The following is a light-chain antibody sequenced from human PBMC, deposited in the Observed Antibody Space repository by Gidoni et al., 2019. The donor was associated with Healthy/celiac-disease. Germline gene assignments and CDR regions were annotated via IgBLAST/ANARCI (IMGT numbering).Light chain of an antibody. CDR3: QQYYSYPHT. CDR2: AAS. V-gene: IGKV1-8*01. Sequence: AIRMTQSPSSFSASTGDRVTITCRASQGISSYLAWYQQKPGQAPKLLIYAASTLQSGVPSRFSGSGSGTDFTLTISCLQSEDFATYYCQQYYSYPHTFGGXTKVEIK. CDR1: QGISSY. J-gene: IGKJ4*01.